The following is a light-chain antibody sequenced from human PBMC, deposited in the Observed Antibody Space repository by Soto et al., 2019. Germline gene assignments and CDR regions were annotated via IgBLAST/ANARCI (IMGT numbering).Light chain of an antibody. J-gene: IGKJ1*01. CDR2: WAS. CDR3: QQYYSTPPT. V-gene: IGKV4-1*01. Sequence: DIVMTQSPDSLAVSLGERATINCKSSQSVLYSSNNKNYLAWYQQKPGQPPKLLIYWASTRESGVPDRFSGSGSGTDFTLTMSCLQAEDVAVYYCQQYYSTPPTFGQGTKVEIK. CDR1: QSVLYSSNNKNY.